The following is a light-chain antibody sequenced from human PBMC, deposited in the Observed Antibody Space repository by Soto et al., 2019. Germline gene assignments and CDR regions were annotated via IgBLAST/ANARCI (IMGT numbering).Light chain of an antibody. J-gene: IGLJ3*02. V-gene: IGLV2-8*01. CDR1: SSDVGGYNY. CDR3: CSYVGGKKLGV. CDR2: EVS. Sequence: QSALTQPPSASGSPGQSVTISCTGTSSDVGGYNYVSWYQHHPGKAPKLMIYEVSKRPSGVPDRFSGSKSGNTASLTVSGLQAEDEADYFCCSYVGGKKLGVFGGGTKLTVL.